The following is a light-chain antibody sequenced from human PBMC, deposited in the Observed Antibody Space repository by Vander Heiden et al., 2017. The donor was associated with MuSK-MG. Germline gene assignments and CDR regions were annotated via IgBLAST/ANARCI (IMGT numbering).Light chain of an antibody. CDR3: QQYENLIT. V-gene: IGKV1-33*01. CDR2: DAS. Sequence: EIQLTQSPSSLSASVGDRVTLTCQARQNINNHLKWFQQKPGKAPKLLISDASNLHPGVSSRFSGSGSGTDFTLTINSLQPEDVATYYCQQYENLITFGPGTRLEIK. J-gene: IGKJ5*01. CDR1: QNINNH.